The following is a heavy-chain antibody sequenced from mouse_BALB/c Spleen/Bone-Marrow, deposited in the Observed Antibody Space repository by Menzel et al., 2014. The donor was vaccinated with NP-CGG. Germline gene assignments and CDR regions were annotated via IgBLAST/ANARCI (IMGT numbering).Heavy chain of an antibody. Sequence: VQLQQSGAELAKPGASVKMSCKASGYTFTDYWIHWVKQRPGQGLEWIGYINPSSGNTEYNQKFKDKATLTADKSSSTAYMQLNILTSEDSAVYYCARRYGSLWYFDVWGAGTTVTVSS. V-gene: IGHV1-7*01. CDR1: GYTFTDYW. CDR2: INPSSGNT. J-gene: IGHJ1*01. CDR3: ARRYGSLWYFDV. D-gene: IGHD1-1*01.